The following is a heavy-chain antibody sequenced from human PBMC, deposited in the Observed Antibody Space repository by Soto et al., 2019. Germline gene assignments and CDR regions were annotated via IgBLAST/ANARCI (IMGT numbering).Heavy chain of an antibody. CDR3: ARDFYGGYTYGPGDY. CDR2: IHGDGGKI. J-gene: IGHJ4*02. Sequence: AGGSLRLSCAASGFTVSNDFLSWVRQAPGKGLEWVANIHGDGGKIYYVDSVKGRFTISRDNAKRSLYLQMKSLRAEDTAVYYCARDFYGGYTYGPGDYWGQGALVTVSS. CDR1: GFTVSNDF. D-gene: IGHD5-18*01. V-gene: IGHV3-7*01.